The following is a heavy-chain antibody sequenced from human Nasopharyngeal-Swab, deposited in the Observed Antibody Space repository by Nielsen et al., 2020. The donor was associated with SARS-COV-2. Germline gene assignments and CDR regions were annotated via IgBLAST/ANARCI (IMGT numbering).Heavy chain of an antibody. D-gene: IGHD5-18*01. V-gene: IGHV3-30*04. J-gene: IGHJ6*02. CDR2: ISYDGSNK. Sequence: GGSLRLSCAASGFTFSSYAMHWVRQAPGKGLEWVAVISYDGSNKYYADSVKGRFTISSDNSKNTLYLQMNSLRAEDTAVYYCARDAGGGYSYGWTYYYYGMDVWGQGTTVTVSS. CDR3: ARDAGGGYSYGWTYYYYGMDV. CDR1: GFTFSSYA.